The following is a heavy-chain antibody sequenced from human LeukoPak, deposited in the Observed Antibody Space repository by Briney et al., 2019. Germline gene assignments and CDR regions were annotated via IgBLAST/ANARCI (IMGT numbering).Heavy chain of an antibody. Sequence: SETLSLTCTVSDGSISSSSSYWGWIRQPPGKGLEWIGSIYYSGSTYYNPSLKSRVTISVDTSKNQFSLKLSSVTAADTAVYYCARHGPSDWGRIDYWGQGTLVTVSS. CDR2: IYYSGST. J-gene: IGHJ4*02. CDR3: ARHGPSDWGRIDY. CDR1: DGSISSSSSY. D-gene: IGHD7-27*01. V-gene: IGHV4-39*01.